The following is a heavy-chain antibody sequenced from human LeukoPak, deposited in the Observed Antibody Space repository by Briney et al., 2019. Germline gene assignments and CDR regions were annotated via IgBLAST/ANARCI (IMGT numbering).Heavy chain of an antibody. CDR2: ISSSSSYI. CDR1: GFTFSNYS. V-gene: IGHV3-21*01. Sequence: GGSLRLSCAASGFTFSNYSMNWVRQAPGKGLEWVSSISSSSSYIYYADSVKGRFTISRDNAKNSLYLQMNSLRAEDTAVYYCARDITTDTAMVTDFDYWGQGTLLTVPS. D-gene: IGHD5-18*01. J-gene: IGHJ4*02. CDR3: ARDITTDTAMVTDFDY.